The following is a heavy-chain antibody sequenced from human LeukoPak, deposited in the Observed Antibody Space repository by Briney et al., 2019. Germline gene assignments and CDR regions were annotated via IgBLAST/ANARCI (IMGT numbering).Heavy chain of an antibody. CDR1: GFTFSSYS. Sequence: QPGGSLRLSCAASGFTFSSYSMNWVRQAPGKGLEWVSYISSSSSTIYYADSVKGRFTISRDNAKNSLYLQMNSLRAEDTAVYYCARDPTFWSGYSYFDYWGQGTLVTVFS. D-gene: IGHD3-3*01. V-gene: IGHV3-48*01. CDR3: ARDPTFWSGYSYFDY. CDR2: ISSSSSTI. J-gene: IGHJ4*02.